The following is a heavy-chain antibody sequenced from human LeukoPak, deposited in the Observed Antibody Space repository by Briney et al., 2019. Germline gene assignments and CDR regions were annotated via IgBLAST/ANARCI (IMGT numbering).Heavy chain of an antibody. CDR1: GGSISSGDYY. J-gene: IGHJ5*02. V-gene: IGHV4-30-4*01. Sequence: SETLSLTCTVSGGSISSGDYYWSWIRQPPGKGLEWIGYIYYSGSTYYNPSLKSRVTISVDTSKNQFSLKLSSVTAADTAVYYCARVNLEVIVVPPLRWFDTWGQGTLVTVSS. D-gene: IGHD3-22*01. CDR3: ARVNLEVIVVPPLRWFDT. CDR2: IYYSGST.